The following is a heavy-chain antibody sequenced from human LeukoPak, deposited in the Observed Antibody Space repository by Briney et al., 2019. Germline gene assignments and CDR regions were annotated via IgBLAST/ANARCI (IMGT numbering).Heavy chain of an antibody. CDR3: ARAGTTKLFDH. J-gene: IGHJ4*02. Sequence: SETLSLTCAVYGGSFSGYYWSWIRQPPGKGLEWIGEINHSGSTNYNPSLKSRVTISVDTSKNQFSLKLSSVTAADTAVYYCARAGTTKLFDHWGQGTLVTVSS. CDR2: INHSGST. V-gene: IGHV4-34*01. CDR1: GGSFSGYY. D-gene: IGHD1-7*01.